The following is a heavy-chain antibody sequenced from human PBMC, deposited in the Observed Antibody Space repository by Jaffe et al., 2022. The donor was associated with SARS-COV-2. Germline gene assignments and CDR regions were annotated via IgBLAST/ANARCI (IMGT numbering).Heavy chain of an antibody. V-gene: IGHV3-30*04. D-gene: IGHD2-2*01. J-gene: IGHJ4*02. CDR2: ISYDGSNK. CDR1: GFTFSSYA. CDR3: ARANGGSTSCPDFY. Sequence: QVQLVESGGGVVQPGRSLRLSCAASGFTFSSYAMHWVRQAPGKGLEWVAVISYDGSNKYYADSVKGRFTISRDNSKNTLYLQMNSLRAEDTAVYYCARANGGSTSCPDFYWGQGTLVTVSS.